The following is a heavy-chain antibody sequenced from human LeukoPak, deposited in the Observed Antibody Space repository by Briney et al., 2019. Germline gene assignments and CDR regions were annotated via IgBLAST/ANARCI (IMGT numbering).Heavy chain of an antibody. Sequence: SETLSLTCAVSGYSISGGYYWGWIRQPPGKGLEWIGSIYHSGSTYYNPSLKSRVTISVDTPKNQFSLKLGSVTAADTAVYYCARVQYSSSSGYGYYYYYYMDVWGKGTTVTVSS. CDR1: GYSISGGYY. V-gene: IGHV4-38-2*01. J-gene: IGHJ6*03. CDR2: IYHSGST. CDR3: ARVQYSSSSGYGYYYYYYMDV. D-gene: IGHD6-6*01.